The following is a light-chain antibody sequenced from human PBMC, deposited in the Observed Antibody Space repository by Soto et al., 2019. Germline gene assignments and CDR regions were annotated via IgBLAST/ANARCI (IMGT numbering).Light chain of an antibody. CDR2: DAS. V-gene: IGKV3-20*01. J-gene: IGKJ5*01. CDR1: QSVGGSY. Sequence: IVLTQSPGTLSLSPGERATLSCRASQSVGGSYLAWYQQKPGQAPRLLIYDASNRATGIPDRFSGSGSGRDFTLTISGLEPEDFAVYYCQQYGSSPLISFGQGTRLEIK. CDR3: QQYGSSPLIS.